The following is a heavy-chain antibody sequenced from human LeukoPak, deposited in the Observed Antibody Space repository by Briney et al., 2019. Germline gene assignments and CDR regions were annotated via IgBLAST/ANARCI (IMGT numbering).Heavy chain of an antibody. CDR3: AKGVVVVPAAIDY. D-gene: IGHD2-2*01. CDR2: ITGSGGST. CDR1: GYTLSSCA. J-gene: IGHJ4*02. V-gene: IGHV3-23*01. Sequence: GGSLRLSCAASGYTLSSCAMRWVSQARGKGLVWVSAITGSGGSTYYADSVQGRFTISRDNSKNTLYLQMNSLRAEDTAVYYCAKGVVVVPAAIDYWGQGTLVTVSS.